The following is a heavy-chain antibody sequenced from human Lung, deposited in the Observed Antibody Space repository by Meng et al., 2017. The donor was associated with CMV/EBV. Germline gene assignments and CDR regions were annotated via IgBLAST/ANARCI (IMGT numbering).Heavy chain of an antibody. CDR1: GGSSSSRNS. D-gene: IGHD2-21*02. CDR2: IYHSGST. Sequence: QLDEPAPAPGTTLGTLCLTCSVSGGSSSSRNSWNWVRQPPGKELEWIGEIYHSGSTNYNPSLKSRVTISVDESKNQFSLRLSSVTAADTAVYYCARVGAYCGGDCYHPRWGQGTPVTVSS. CDR3: ARVGAYCGGDCYHPR. V-gene: IGHV4-4*02. J-gene: IGHJ4*02.